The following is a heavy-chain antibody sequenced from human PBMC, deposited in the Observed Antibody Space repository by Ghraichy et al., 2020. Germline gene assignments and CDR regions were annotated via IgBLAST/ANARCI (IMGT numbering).Heavy chain of an antibody. V-gene: IGHV3-21*01. CDR2: ISSSSSYI. D-gene: IGHD3-3*01. CDR3: ARLEEEWSTPPADY. CDR1: GFTFSSYS. J-gene: IGHJ4*02. Sequence: GGSLRLSCAASGFTFSSYSMNWVRQAPGKGLEWVSSISSSSSYIYYADSVKGRFTISRDNAKNSLYLQMNSLRAEDTAVYYCARLEEEWSTPPADYWGQGTLVTVSS.